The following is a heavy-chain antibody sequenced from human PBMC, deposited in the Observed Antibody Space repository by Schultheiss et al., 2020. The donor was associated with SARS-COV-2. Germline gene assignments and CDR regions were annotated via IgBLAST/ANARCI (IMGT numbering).Heavy chain of an antibody. V-gene: IGHV4-59*12. CDR1: GGSISSYY. CDR2: IYHSGST. J-gene: IGHJ3*02. CDR3: ARGIVRFAFDI. Sequence: SETLSLTCTVSGGSISSYYWSWIRQPPGKGLEWIGYIYHSGSTYYNPSLKSRVTISVDTSKNQFSLKLSSVTAADTAVYYCARGIVRFAFDIWGQGTMVTVSS. D-gene: IGHD3-16*02.